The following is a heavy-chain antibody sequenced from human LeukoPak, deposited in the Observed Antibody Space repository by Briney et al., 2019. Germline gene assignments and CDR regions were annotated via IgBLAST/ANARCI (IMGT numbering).Heavy chain of an antibody. CDR2: ISYDGSKT. J-gene: IGHJ4*02. CDR1: GFTFNIYA. V-gene: IGHV3-30-3*01. CDR3: ARTMYITGSSDFDY. D-gene: IGHD1-26*01. Sequence: PGRSLRPSCAASGFTFNIYAMHWVRQAPGKGLEWVAVISYDGSKTYYADSVKGRFTISRDNSKNTLYLQMNSLRAEDTALYYCARTMYITGSSDFDYWGQGTLVTVSS.